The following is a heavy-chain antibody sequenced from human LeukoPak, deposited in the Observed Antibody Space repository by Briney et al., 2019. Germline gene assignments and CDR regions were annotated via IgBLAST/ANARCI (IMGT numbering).Heavy chain of an antibody. J-gene: IGHJ3*02. Sequence: ASVKVSCKASGYTFTSYGISWVRQAPGQGLEWMGWIGAYNGNTNYAQKLQGRVTMTTDTSTSTAYMELRSLRSDDTAVYYCARAAHYDILTGYYKGDAFDIWGQGTMVTVSS. CDR3: ARAAHYDILTGYYKGDAFDI. CDR2: IGAYNGNT. CDR1: GYTFTSYG. D-gene: IGHD3-9*01. V-gene: IGHV1-18*01.